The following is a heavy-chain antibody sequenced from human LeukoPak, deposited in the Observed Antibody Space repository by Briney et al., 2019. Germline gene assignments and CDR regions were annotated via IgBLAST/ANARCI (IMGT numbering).Heavy chain of an antibody. D-gene: IGHD2-2*01. V-gene: IGHV1-8*01. CDR2: MNPNSGNT. Sequence: ASVKVSCKTSGYTFGSYDDTWVRQAPGQGLEYMGWMNPNSGNTGCAQKFRGRITMTSDASITSAYMELSSLTSEDTAVYYCARAVRNQLLSEYWGQGTLITVSS. J-gene: IGHJ4*02. CDR3: ARAVRNQLLSEY. CDR1: GYTFGSYD.